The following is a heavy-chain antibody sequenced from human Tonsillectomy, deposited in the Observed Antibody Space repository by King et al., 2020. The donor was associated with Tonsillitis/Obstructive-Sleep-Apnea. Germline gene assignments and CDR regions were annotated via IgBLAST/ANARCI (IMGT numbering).Heavy chain of an antibody. Sequence: QLQESGPGLVKPSETLSLTCTVSGGSISSSSNFWGWIRQPPGKRLEWIGSMYYSGSTHYNPSLKSRVTISVDTSKNQLSLKLNTVTAADTSVYYCARGTFRDTASWFDPWGQGTLVTVSS. V-gene: IGHV4-39*02. J-gene: IGHJ5*02. CDR3: ARGTFRDTASWFDP. CDR1: GGSISSSSNF. D-gene: IGHD5-18*01. CDR2: MYYSGST.